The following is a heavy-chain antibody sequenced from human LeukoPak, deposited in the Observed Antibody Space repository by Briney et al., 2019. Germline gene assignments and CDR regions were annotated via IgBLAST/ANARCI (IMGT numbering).Heavy chain of an antibody. V-gene: IGHV4-59*01. CDR1: GGSISSYY. Sequence: PSETLSLTCTVSGGSISSYYWSWIRQPPGKGLEWIGYIYYSGSTNYSPSLKSRVTIPVDTSKNQFSLKLSSVTAADTAVYYCARDSGYDLTWGQGTLVTVSS. D-gene: IGHD5-12*01. CDR3: ARDSGYDLT. J-gene: IGHJ5*02. CDR2: IYYSGST.